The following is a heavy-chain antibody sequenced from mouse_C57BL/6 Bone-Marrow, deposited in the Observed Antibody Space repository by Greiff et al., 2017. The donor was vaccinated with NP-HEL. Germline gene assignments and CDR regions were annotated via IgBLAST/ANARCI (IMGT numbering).Heavy chain of an antibody. CDR3: ARKYYGYYYAMDY. V-gene: IGHV1-54*01. J-gene: IGHJ4*01. D-gene: IGHD1-1*02. CDR2: INPGSGGT. Sequence: QVQLQQSGAELVRPGTSVKVSCKASGYAFTNYLIEWVKQRPGQGLEWIGVINPGSGGTNYNEKLKGKATLTADKSSSTAYMQLSSLTSEDSAVYFCARKYYGYYYAMDYWGQGTSVTVSS. CDR1: GYAFTNYL.